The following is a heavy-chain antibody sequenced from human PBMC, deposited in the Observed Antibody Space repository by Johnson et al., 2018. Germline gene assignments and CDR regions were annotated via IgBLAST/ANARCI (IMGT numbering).Heavy chain of an antibody. CDR3: ARGDTGATCWFDT. CDR1: GDSVSSNRAA. V-gene: IGHV6-1*01. D-gene: IGHD1-26*01. J-gene: IGHJ5*01. CDR2: XXXXXTWXX. Sequence: QRQESGPGLVKPSPTLSLTWVIAGDSVSSNRAAWNWIRQSPSGGREWLXXXXXXXTWXXXXXXXXXSRFTINPPPTTTQFTLQRNSVTPEDTAIYFCARGDTGATCWFDTWGQGTLVTVSS.